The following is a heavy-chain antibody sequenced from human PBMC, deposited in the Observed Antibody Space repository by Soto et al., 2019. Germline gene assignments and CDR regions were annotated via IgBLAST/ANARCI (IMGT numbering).Heavy chain of an antibody. CDR1: GYTFTGYY. CDR3: ARAPRRYDFWRGYYDTYYYYGMDV. CDR2: INPNSGGT. Sequence: ASVKVSCEASGYTFTGYYIHWVRQAPGQGLEWMGWINPNSGGTNYAQKFQGWVTMTRDTSISTAYMELSRLRSDDTAVYYCARAPRRYDFWRGYYDTYYYYGMDVWGQGPTVTV. J-gene: IGHJ6*02. D-gene: IGHD3-3*01. V-gene: IGHV1-2*04.